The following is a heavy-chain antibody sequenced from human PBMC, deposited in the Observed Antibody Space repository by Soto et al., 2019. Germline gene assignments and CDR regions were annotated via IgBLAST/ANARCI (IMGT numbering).Heavy chain of an antibody. CDR3: AIPLDPDIVGGIYYYGMDV. V-gene: IGHV5-51*01. CDR1: EGSITSYC. J-gene: IGHJ6*02. CDR2: IYPGDSDT. Sequence: IRSKGAEGSITSYCGGWIIQIPGKGLEWMGIIYPGDSDTRYSPSFQGQVTISADKSISTAYLQWSSLKASDTAMYYCAIPLDPDIVGGIYYYGMDVWGQGTTVTVS. D-gene: IGHD2-15*01.